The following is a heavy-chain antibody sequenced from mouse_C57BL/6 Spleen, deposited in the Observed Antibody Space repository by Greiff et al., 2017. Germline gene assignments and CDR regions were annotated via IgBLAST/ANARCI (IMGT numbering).Heavy chain of an antibody. CDR2: IDPSDSYT. CDR1: GYTFTSYW. CDR3: ARSDIHYYGAY. J-gene: IGHJ3*01. V-gene: IGHV1-50*01. D-gene: IGHD1-1*01. Sequence: VQLQQPGAELVKPGASVKLSCKASGYTFTSYWMPWVKQRPGQGLEWIGEIDPSDSYTNYNQKFKGKATLTGDTSSNTAYMQLSSLTSEDSAVYYCARSDIHYYGAYWGQGTLVTVSA.